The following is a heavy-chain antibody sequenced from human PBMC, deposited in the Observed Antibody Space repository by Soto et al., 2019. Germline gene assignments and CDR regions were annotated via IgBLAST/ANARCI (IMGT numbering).Heavy chain of an antibody. CDR1: GFTFSSYA. CDR3: SRRSSGWYFDY. CDR2: ISGSGDST. J-gene: IGHJ4*02. V-gene: IGHV3-23*01. Sequence: PGGSLRLSCAASGFTFSSYAMSWVRQAPGKGLEWVSVISGSGDSTYYADSVKGRFTISRDNSKNTLYLQMNSLRAEDTAVYYCSRRSSGWYFDYWGQGTLVTVSS. D-gene: IGHD6-19*01.